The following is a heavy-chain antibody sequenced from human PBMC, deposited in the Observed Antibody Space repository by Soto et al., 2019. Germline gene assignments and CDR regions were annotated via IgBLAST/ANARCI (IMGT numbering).Heavy chain of an antibody. D-gene: IGHD2-21*02. J-gene: IGHJ4*02. Sequence: SGPRSVTGTVTGDSINRRRYYWGWIRQPPGKGLEWIGSIYYSGRTYNNPSLRSRVSMSIDTSKDQFSLKLKSVTAADTALYFCARQRTSVVTQAYFDVWGPGSLVTVS. V-gene: IGHV4-39*01. CDR1: GDSINRRRYY. CDR2: IYYSGRT. CDR3: ARQRTSVVTQAYFDV.